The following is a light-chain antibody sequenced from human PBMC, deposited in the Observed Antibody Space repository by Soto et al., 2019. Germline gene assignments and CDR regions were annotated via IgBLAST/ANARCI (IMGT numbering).Light chain of an antibody. CDR2: ANS. Sequence: QSVLTQPPSVSGAPGQRVTISCTGISSNIGAGYDVHWYQQLPGTAPKLLIYANSNRPSGVPDRFCGSRSGTSASLAITGLRVEDEDDYYCQSYDSTMSVYVVFGGGTKLTVL. CDR1: SSNIGAGYD. CDR3: QSYDSTMSVYVV. J-gene: IGLJ2*01. V-gene: IGLV1-40*01.